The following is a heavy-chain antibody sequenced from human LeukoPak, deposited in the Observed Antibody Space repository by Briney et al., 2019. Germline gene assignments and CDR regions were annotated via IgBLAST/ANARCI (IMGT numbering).Heavy chain of an antibody. D-gene: IGHD6-6*01. CDR2: ISYDGSLE. Sequence: PGRSLRLSCAASGVTFSTYAMHWVRQAPGKGLERVAVISYDGSLEYYADSVKGRFTISRDNSKNTLYLQMNSLSTEDTAVYYCARGGSSFYYYYYLDVWGKGTTVTVSS. CDR1: GVTFSTYA. CDR3: ARGGSSFYYYYYLDV. V-gene: IGHV3-30*01. J-gene: IGHJ6*03.